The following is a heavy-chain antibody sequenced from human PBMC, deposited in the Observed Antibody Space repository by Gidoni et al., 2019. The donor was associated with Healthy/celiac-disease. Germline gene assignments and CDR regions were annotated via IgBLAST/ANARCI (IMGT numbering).Heavy chain of an antibody. CDR3: ANDFPPHNSRPFDY. V-gene: IGHV3-23*01. Sequence: VRQAPGKGLEWVSAISGSGGSTYYADSVKGRFTISRDNSKNTLYLQMNSLRAEDTAVYYCANDFPPHNSRPFDYWGQGTLVTVSS. J-gene: IGHJ4*02. CDR2: ISGSGGST. D-gene: IGHD6-13*01.